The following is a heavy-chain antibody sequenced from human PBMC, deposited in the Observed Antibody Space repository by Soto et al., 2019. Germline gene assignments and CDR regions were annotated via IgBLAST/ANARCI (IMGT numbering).Heavy chain of an antibody. V-gene: IGHV4-31*03. Sequence: SLTCSVSGGSINSGGYHWTWIRQHPEKGLEWIGYIYYRGNTYYNPSLRSRLTISVDTSKNQFSLNLTSVTAADTAVYYCARTSDLGFQDWFDPWGQGTLVTVSS. CDR3: ARTSDLGFQDWFDP. CDR2: IYYRGNT. J-gene: IGHJ5*02. D-gene: IGHD2-21*01. CDR1: GGSINSGGYH.